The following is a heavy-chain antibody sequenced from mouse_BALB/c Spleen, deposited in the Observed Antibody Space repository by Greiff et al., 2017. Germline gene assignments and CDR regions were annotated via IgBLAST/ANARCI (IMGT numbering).Heavy chain of an antibody. Sequence: VQLQESGAELVRPGTSVKISCKASGYAFTNYWLGWVKQRPGHGLEWIGDIYPGSGNTYYNEKFKGKATLTADKSSSTAYMQLSSLTSEDSAVYFCARRGEGFDYWGQGTTLTVSS. CDR3: ARRGEGFDY. CDR2: IYPGSGNT. J-gene: IGHJ2*01. CDR1: GYAFTNYW. V-gene: IGHV1-63*01.